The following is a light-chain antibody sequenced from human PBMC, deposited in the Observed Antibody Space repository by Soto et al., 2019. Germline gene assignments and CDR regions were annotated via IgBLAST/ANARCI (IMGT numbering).Light chain of an antibody. CDR1: QYIGRY. J-gene: IGKJ1*01. V-gene: IGKV1-17*02. CDR3: VQYNIYPWT. Sequence: DIQMTQSPSSLSASVGDRVTITCRAGQYIGRYLNWYQQKPGKAPKLLIYAASSLQSGVPSRFSGSGSETEFSLTIINLQPEDFATYFCVQYNIYPWTFGQGTKVDIK. CDR2: AAS.